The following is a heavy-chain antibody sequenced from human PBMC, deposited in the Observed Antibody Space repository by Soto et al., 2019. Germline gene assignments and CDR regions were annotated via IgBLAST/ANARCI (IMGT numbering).Heavy chain of an antibody. D-gene: IGHD6-6*01. CDR2: IIPILGIA. J-gene: IGHJ6*03. V-gene: IGHV1-69*02. Sequence: QVQLVQSGAEVQKPGSSVKVSCKASGGTFSSYTISWVRQAPGQGLEWMGRIIPILGIANYAQKFQGRVSITADKSTSTAYMELSSLRSEDTAVYYCASKYSSSSGYYYYYMDVWGKGTTVTVSS. CDR1: GGTFSSYT. CDR3: ASKYSSSSGYYYYYMDV.